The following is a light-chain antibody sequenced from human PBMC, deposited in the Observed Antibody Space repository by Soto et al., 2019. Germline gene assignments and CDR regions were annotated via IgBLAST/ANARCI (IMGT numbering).Light chain of an antibody. J-gene: IGKJ4*01. CDR3: MQAKDLPLT. CDR1: RSLLHTDGKTY. CDR2: EVS. Sequence: DIVMTQTLLSLSVSPGQPASISCKSSRSLLHTDGKTYLSWYLQKPGQPPQLLIYEVSLRFSRVPDRLTGSGSGTDFTLKISRVEAEDVGIYYCMQAKDLPLTFGGGTKVEI. V-gene: IGKV2-29*03.